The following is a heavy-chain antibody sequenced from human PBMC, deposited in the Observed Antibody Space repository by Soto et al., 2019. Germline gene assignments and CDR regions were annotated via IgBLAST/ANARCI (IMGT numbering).Heavy chain of an antibody. J-gene: IGHJ4*02. Sequence: EVQLVESGGGLVQPGGSLRLSCAASGFTLSNYWMRWVRQAPGKGLEWVANINQDGRQKFYLASVEGRFTISRDNARNSLYLQMNSLRAEDTAIYYCARIYCSSSSCYIDFWGQGILVTVSS. D-gene: IGHD2-2*02. CDR2: INQDGRQK. V-gene: IGHV3-7*03. CDR3: ARIYCSSSSCYIDF. CDR1: GFTLSNYW.